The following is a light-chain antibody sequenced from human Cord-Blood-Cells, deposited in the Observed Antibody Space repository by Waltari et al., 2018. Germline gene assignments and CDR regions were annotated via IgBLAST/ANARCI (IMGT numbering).Light chain of an antibody. J-gene: IGKJ2*01. CDR3: QQSYSTPYT. V-gene: IGKV1-39*01. CDR2: AAS. CDR1: QSISSY. Sequence: DIQMTQSPYSLSASERDTVTITCRASQSISSYLNWYQQKPGRAPKLLIYAASSLKSGVPSRFSGSGSGTDFTLTISSLQPEDFATYYCQQSYSTPYTFGQGTKLEIE.